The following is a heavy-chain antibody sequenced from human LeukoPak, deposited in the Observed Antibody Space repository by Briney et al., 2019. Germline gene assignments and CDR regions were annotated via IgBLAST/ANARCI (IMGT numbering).Heavy chain of an antibody. J-gene: IGHJ6*02. CDR3: ARDGGAYDTLFPRYYYYGMDV. V-gene: IGHV3-48*01. D-gene: IGHD3-9*01. Sequence: GGSLRLSCAASGFTFSSYSMNWVRQAPGKGLEWVSYISSSSSTIYYADSVKGRFTISRDNAKNSLHLQMNSLRAEDTAVYYCARDGGAYDTLFPRYYYYGMDVWGQGTTVTVSS. CDR1: GFTFSSYS. CDR2: ISSSSSTI.